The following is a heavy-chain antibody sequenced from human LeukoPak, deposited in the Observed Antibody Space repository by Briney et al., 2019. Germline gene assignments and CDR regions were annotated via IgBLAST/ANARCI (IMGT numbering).Heavy chain of an antibody. Sequence: GESLRLSCAASGFTFSSYAMSWVRQAPGKGLEWGSTISGSGGSTYYADSVKGRFTISTDNSENTPYLQMNSLRAEDTALYYCAKHFARDSYGYDYSGQRTLATVSS. J-gene: IGHJ4*02. CDR2: ISGSGGST. CDR3: AKHFARDSYGYDY. V-gene: IGHV3-23*01. D-gene: IGHD5-18*01. CDR1: GFTFSSYA.